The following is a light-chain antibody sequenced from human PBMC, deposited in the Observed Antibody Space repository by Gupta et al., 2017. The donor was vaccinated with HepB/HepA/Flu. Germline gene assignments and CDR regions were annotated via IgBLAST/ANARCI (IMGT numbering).Light chain of an antibody. CDR3: QQYNNYLLT. Sequence: DIQMTQSPSTLSASVGDRVTITCRASQSISTWLAWYQQKPGKAPKLLTYKASSLESGVPSRFSGSGSGTEFTLTISSLQPDDFATYYCQQYNNYLLTFGPGTKVDI. CDR1: QSISTW. CDR2: KAS. V-gene: IGKV1-5*03. J-gene: IGKJ3*01.